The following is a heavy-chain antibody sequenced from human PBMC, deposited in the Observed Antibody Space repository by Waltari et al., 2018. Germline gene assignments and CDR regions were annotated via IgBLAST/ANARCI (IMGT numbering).Heavy chain of an antibody. J-gene: IGHJ4*02. V-gene: IGHV3-23*01. D-gene: IGHD1-26*01. CDR2: ITRSADIL. CDR3: ATSFAHSGTGYADFAF. Sequence: EAQLLESGGGLVQPGESLRLSCAASGFSFCSYAMGWVGQAPGEGREWIPGITRSADILFNADTVKGRFIISRDNSKKTLHLQMSSLSAEDTGMYYCATSFAHSGTGYADFAFWGQGTLVAVSS. CDR1: GFSFCSYA.